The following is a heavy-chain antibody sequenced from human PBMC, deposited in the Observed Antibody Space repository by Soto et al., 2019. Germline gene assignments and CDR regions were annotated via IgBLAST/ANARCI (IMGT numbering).Heavy chain of an antibody. CDR3: ARHEDHGDSEAPFDY. CDR2: IYPGDSDT. CDR1: GYSFTSYW. V-gene: IGHV5-51*01. D-gene: IGHD4-17*01. J-gene: IGHJ4*02. Sequence: PGESLKISCKGSGYSFTSYWIGWVRQMPGKGLEWMGIIYPGDSDTRYSPSFQGQVTISADKSISTAYLQWSSLKASDTAMYYCARHEDHGDSEAPFDYWGQGTLVTVSS.